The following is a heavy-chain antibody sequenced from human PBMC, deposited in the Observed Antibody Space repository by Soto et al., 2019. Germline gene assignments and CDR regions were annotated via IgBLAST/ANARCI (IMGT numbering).Heavy chain of an antibody. J-gene: IGHJ5*02. CDR2: ITAASDTI. CDR1: GFTFSIYT. Sequence: EVQLVESGGGLAQPGGSLRLSREAAGFTFSIYTMNWVRQAPGKGLEWVSYITAASDTIYYADSVKGRFTISRDNAKNSLYLQMNSLRDEDTAVYYCARHYTTSRVGAWFDPWGQGTLVTVSS. CDR3: ARHYTTSRVGAWFDP. D-gene: IGHD3-3*01. V-gene: IGHV3-48*02.